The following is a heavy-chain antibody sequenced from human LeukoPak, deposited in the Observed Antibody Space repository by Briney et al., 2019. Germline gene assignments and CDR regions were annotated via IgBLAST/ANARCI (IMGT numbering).Heavy chain of an antibody. Sequence: GGSLRLSCAASGFTFSTYWMHWVRQAPGKGLVWVARVNREGTTTAYADSVKGRFIISRDNSKNTLYLQMNNLRAEDTAVYYCARDSLWILVIYWGQGTPVTVSS. CDR1: GFTFSTYW. CDR3: ARDSLWILVIY. J-gene: IGHJ4*02. V-gene: IGHV3-74*03. CDR2: VNREGTTT. D-gene: IGHD2-2*03.